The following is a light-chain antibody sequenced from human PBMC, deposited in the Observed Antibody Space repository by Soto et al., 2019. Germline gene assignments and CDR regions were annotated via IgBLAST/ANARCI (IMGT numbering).Light chain of an antibody. J-gene: IGKJ1*01. CDR3: QQSYSTPKT. CDR1: QSISSY. Sequence: DIQMTQSPSSLSASVGDRVTITCRASQSISSYLNWYQQKPGKAPKLLIYAASSLQSGVPSRFSGSGSGTDFTLTISSLQPEDFAPYYCQQSYSTPKTFVQGTKVEIK. V-gene: IGKV1-39*01. CDR2: AAS.